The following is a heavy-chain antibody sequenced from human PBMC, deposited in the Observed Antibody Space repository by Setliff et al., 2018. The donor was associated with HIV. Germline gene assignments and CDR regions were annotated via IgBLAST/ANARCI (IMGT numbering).Heavy chain of an antibody. Sequence: ETLSLTCSVSGTSMSSYYWTWIRQSPGRGLEWIGHVSSSGSTNYNPSLESRLIISIDTSKSQISLTLTSLTTADTAVYYCARSSYYYGSGLDSWGLGTLVTVSS. CDR3: ARSSYYYGSGLDS. CDR2: VSSSGST. J-gene: IGHJ5*02. V-gene: IGHV4-59*01. CDR1: GTSMSSYY. D-gene: IGHD3-10*01.